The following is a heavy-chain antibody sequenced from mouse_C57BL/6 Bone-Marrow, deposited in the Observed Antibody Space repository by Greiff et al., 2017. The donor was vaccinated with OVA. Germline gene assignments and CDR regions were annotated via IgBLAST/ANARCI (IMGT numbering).Heavy chain of an antibody. CDR1: GFTFSSYG. D-gene: IGHD1-1*01. Sequence: EVMLVESGGDLVKPGGSLKLSCAASGFTFSSYGMSWVRQTPDKRLEWVATISSGGSYTYYPDSVKGRFTISRDNAKNTLYLQMSSLKSEDTAMYYCARGYGSSSWGQGTTLTVSS. CDR3: ARGYGSSS. CDR2: ISSGGSYT. V-gene: IGHV5-6*01. J-gene: IGHJ2*01.